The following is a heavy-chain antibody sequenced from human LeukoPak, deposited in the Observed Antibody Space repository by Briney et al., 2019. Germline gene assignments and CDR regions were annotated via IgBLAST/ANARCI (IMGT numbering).Heavy chain of an antibody. V-gene: IGHV3-23*01. D-gene: IGHD1-1*01. CDR3: AKTNNWVFDY. CDR2: ISGSGTT. J-gene: IGHJ4*02. CDR1: GFTFSSYT. Sequence: PGGSLRLSCAASGFTFSSYTMTWIRQAPGKGLEWVSSISGSGTTYYADSVKGRFTISRDNSKNTLYLQMNSLRAEDTAVYYCAKTNNWVFDYWGQGTLVTVSS.